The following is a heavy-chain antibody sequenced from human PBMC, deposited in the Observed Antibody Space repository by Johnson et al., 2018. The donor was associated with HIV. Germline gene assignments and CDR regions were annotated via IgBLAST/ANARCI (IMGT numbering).Heavy chain of an antibody. J-gene: IGHJ3*01. CDR2: ISYDGRSK. CDR1: GFTFSSYP. D-gene: IGHD3-16*01. V-gene: IGHV3-30*14. Sequence: QVQLVESGGGLVQPGGSLRLSCAASGFTFSSYPMHWVRQAPGKGLEWVADISYDGRSKFYADPAKGRFTISRDNSTNTLYLQMNSLRAEDTAVYFCARAYTYGAFDLWGQGTLVTVSS. CDR3: ARAYTYGAFDL.